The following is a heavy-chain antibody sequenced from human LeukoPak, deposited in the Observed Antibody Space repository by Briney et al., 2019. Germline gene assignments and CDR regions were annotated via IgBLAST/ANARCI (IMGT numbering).Heavy chain of an antibody. J-gene: IGHJ4*02. CDR2: ISYDGSNK. D-gene: IGHD3-16*01. CDR3: ARVSVWGSYKGVFDY. CDR1: GFTFSSYA. Sequence: GGSLRLSCAASGFTFSSYAMHWVRQAPGKGLEWVAVISYDGSNKYYADSVKGRFTISRDNSKNTLYLQMNSLRAEDTAVYYCARVSVWGSYKGVFDYWGQGTLVTVSS. V-gene: IGHV3-30*04.